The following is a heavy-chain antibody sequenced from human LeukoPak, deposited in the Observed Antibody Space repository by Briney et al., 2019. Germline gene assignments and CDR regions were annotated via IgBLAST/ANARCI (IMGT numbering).Heavy chain of an antibody. CDR3: ARGPGIQLWRFDYYYMDV. Sequence: ASVKVSCKASGYTFTSYGISWVRQAPGQGLEWMGWISAYNGNTNYAQKLQSRVTMTTDTSTSTAYMELRSLRSDDTAVYYCARGPGIQLWRFDYYYMDVWGKGTTVTVSS. V-gene: IGHV1-18*01. CDR2: ISAYNGNT. CDR1: GYTFTSYG. D-gene: IGHD5-18*01. J-gene: IGHJ6*03.